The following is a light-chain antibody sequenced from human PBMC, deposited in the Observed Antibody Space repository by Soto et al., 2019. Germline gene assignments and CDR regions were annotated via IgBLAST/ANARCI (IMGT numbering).Light chain of an antibody. CDR1: SSDVGSYNR. Sequence: QSVLTQPASVSGSPGQSITISCTGTSSDVGSYNRVSWYQQHPGKAPKLMIYEVSYRPSGVSNRFSGSKSGNTASLTISGLQADDETDYYCCSYPNSATYVLGNGTKLTVL. V-gene: IGLV2-14*03. CDR2: EVS. J-gene: IGLJ1*01. CDR3: CSYPNSATYV.